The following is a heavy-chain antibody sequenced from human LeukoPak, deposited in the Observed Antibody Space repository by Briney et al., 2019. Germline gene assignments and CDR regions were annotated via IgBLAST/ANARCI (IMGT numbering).Heavy chain of an antibody. Sequence: PGGSLRLSCAAPGFTFSSYWMSWVRQAPGKGLEWVANIKQDGSEKYYVDSVKGRFTISRDNVKNSLYLQMNSLRAEDTAVYYCAMRSYWGQGTLVTVSS. CDR1: GFTFSSYW. J-gene: IGHJ4*02. CDR2: IKQDGSEK. V-gene: IGHV3-7*01. CDR3: AMRSY.